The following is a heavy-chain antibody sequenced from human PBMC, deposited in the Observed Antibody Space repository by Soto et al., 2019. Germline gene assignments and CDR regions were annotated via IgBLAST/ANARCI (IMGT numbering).Heavy chain of an antibody. D-gene: IGHD2-21*01. V-gene: IGHV3-66*01. CDR1: GFTVSSNY. CDR2: LYSGAGT. CDR3: ARECGGDCSNTFDL. J-gene: IGHJ3*01. Sequence: VQLVESGGGLVQPRGSLRLSCAAAGFTVSSNYMNWVRQAPGKGLEWLSVLYSGAGTYYADSVKDRFTISRDNSKNTLYLQLNSLRAEDTVIYYCARECGGDCSNTFDLWGQGTMVTVSP.